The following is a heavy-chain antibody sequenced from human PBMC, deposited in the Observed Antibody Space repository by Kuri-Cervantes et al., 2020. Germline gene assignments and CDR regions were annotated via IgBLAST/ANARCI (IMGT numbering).Heavy chain of an antibody. CDR2: IYWDDDK. CDR1: GFSLSTSGVG. D-gene: IGHD4-17*01. CDR3: AHRQTVGGSSRVTTSQG. Sequence: SGPTLVKPTQTLTLTCTFSGFSLSTSGVGVGWIRQPPGKALEWLALIYWDDDKRYSPSLKSRLTITKDTSKNQVVLTMTNMDPVDTATYYCAHRQTVGGSSRVTTSQGWGQGTLVTVSS. V-gene: IGHV2-5*02. J-gene: IGHJ4*02.